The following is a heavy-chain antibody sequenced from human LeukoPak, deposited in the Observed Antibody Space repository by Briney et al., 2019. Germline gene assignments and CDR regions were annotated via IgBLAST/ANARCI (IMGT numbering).Heavy chain of an antibody. CDR3: ARFYDGSGYYNDVSSFHV. V-gene: IGHV3-30-3*01. Sequence: GGSLRLSCAASGFTFNTYAIHWVRQAPGKGLEWVAVISYDGSHEYYADSVKGRFTISRDNSKNTLYLQMNSLRAEDTAVYYFARFYDGSGYYNDVSSFHVWGQGTMVTVSS. J-gene: IGHJ3*01. CDR1: GFTFNTYA. CDR2: ISYDGSHE. D-gene: IGHD3-22*01.